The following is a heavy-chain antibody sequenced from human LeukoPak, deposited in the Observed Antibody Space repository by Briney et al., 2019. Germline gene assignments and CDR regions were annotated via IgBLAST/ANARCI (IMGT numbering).Heavy chain of an antibody. CDR2: IYDSGST. V-gene: IGHV4-59*01. Sequence: SETLSLTCTVSGGSISSYYWSWIRQRPGKGLEWIGYIYDSGSTNYNPSLKSRVTISVDTSKNQFSLKLSSVTAADTAVFYCASLTTADAFDIWGQGTMVTVSS. CDR3: ASLTTADAFDI. D-gene: IGHD3-22*01. CDR1: GGSISSYY. J-gene: IGHJ3*02.